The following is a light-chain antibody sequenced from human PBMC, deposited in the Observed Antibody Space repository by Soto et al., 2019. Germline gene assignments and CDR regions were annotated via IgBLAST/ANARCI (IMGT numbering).Light chain of an antibody. CDR1: SSDVGGYNY. Sequence: QSVLTQPASVSGSPGQSITISCSGTSSDVGGYNYVSWYQQHPGKAPKLMIYGVSNRPSGVSDRFSGAESGNAASLTISGLQADDEADYYCSSYTSSTAYVFGTGTKVTVL. J-gene: IGLJ1*01. V-gene: IGLV2-14*01. CDR2: GVS. CDR3: SSYTSSTAYV.